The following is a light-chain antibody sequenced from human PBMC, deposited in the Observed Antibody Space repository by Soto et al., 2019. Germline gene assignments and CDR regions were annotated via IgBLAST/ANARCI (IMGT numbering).Light chain of an antibody. CDR2: KNV. CDR1: SSNIGRNN. J-gene: IGLJ3*02. CDR3: AAWDGSLSGWV. Sequence: QSVLTQPPSASGTPGQRVTISCSGSSSNIGRNNVYWYQQLPGTPPKLLICKNVQRPSGVPDRFSGSKSGTSASLAISGLRSDDEADYYCAAWDGSLSGWVFGGGTKLTVL. V-gene: IGLV1-47*01.